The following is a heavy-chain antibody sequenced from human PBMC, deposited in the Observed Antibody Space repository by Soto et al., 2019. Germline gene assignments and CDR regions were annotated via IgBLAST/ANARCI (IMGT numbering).Heavy chain of an antibody. CDR2: MYYSGST. V-gene: IGHV4-31*03. CDR1: GASISSGGYY. CDR3: ARDPYVDLYYFDY. J-gene: IGHJ4*02. Sequence: KPSETLSLTCSVSGASISSGGYYWNWIRQHPGKGLEWIGSMYYSGSTHYNPSLKSRVTISVDTSKNQFFLRLSSVTAEDTAVYYCARDPYVDLYYFDYWGPGTLVTVSS. D-gene: IGHD3-16*01.